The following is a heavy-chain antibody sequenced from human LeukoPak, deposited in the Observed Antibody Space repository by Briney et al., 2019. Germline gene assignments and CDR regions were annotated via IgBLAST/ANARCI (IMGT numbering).Heavy chain of an antibody. J-gene: IGHJ4*02. CDR1: GGTFSSYA. CDR2: IIPIFGTA. V-gene: IGHV1-69*13. CDR3: ARDGGAIGDSSGYSPFDY. Sequence: SVKVSCKASGGTFSSYAISWMRQAPRQGLEWMGGIIPIFGTANYAQKFQGRVTITADESTSTAYMELSSLRSEDTAVYYCARDGGAIGDSSGYSPFDYWGQGTLVTVSS. D-gene: IGHD3-22*01.